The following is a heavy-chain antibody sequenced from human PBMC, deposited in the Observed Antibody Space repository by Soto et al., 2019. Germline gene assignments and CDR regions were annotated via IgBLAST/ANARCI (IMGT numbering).Heavy chain of an antibody. Sequence: GGSLRLSCAASGFTFSSYWMHWVRQAPGKGLVWVSRINSDGSSTSYADSVKGRFTISRDNAKNTLYLQMNSLRAEDTAVYYCAREKSIAARPAYGMDVWGQGTTVTVSS. D-gene: IGHD6-6*01. CDR2: INSDGSST. V-gene: IGHV3-74*01. CDR3: AREKSIAARPAYGMDV. J-gene: IGHJ6*02. CDR1: GFTFSSYW.